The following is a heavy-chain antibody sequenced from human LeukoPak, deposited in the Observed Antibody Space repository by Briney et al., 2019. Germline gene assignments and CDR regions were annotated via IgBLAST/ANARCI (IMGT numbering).Heavy chain of an antibody. CDR1: GFTFDDYT. CDR2: ISWDGGST. CDR3: ARVYSSSVFGYFDY. J-gene: IGHJ4*02. V-gene: IGHV3-43*01. Sequence: GGSLRLSCAASGFTFDDYTMHWVRQAPGKGLEWVSLISWDGGSTYYADSVKGRFTISRDNSKNTLYLQMNSLRAEDTAVYYCARVYSSSVFGYFDYWGQGTLVTVSS. D-gene: IGHD6-13*01.